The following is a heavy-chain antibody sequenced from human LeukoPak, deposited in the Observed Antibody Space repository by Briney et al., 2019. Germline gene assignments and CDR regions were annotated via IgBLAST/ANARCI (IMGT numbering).Heavy chain of an antibody. D-gene: IGHD3-10*01. V-gene: IGHV4-31*03. CDR2: IYYSGST. CDR3: ARAPVRRGED. J-gene: IGHJ4*02. CDR1: GGSISSGGYY. Sequence: SQTLSLTCTVSGGSISSGGYYWSWIRQHPGKGLEWIGYIYYSGSTYYNPTLKNRVTISVDTSKNQFSLKLSAVTAADTAVYYCARAPVRRGEDWGQGTLVTVSS.